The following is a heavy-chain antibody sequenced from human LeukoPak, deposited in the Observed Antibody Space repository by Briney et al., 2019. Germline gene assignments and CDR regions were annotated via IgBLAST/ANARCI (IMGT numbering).Heavy chain of an antibody. CDR1: GFTFSSYA. CDR2: ISDRGSTT. J-gene: IGHJ2*01. V-gene: IGHV3-23*01. CDR3: AKDRKVFEL. Sequence: GGSLRLSCAAPGFTFSSYAMSWVRQAPGRGLEWVSAISDRGSTTYYADSVKGRFTISRDNSKNTLYLQMNSLRAEDTAVYYCAKDRKVFELWGRGTLVTVSS.